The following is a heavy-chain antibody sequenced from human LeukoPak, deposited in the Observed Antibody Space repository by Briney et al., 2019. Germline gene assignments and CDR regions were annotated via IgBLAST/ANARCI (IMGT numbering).Heavy chain of an antibody. D-gene: IGHD5-12*01. J-gene: IGHJ6*03. CDR2: IIPIFGTA. CDR3: ARGTYSAYDPRYYYYYMDV. V-gene: IGHV1-69*05. CDR1: GGTFSSYA. Sequence: ASVKVSCKASGGTFSSYAISWVRQAPGQGLEWMGGIIPIFGTANYAQKFQGRVTITTDESTSTAYMELSSLRSEDTAVYYCARGTYSAYDPRYYYYYMDVWGKGTTVTVSS.